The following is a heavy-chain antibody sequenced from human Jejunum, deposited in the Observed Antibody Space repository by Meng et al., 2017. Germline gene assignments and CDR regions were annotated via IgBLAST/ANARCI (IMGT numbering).Heavy chain of an antibody. CDR2: ISSGSTYI. V-gene: IGHV3-21*01. Sequence: GESLKISCAASGFSFSSCSMNWVRQAPGKGLEWVSSISSGSTYIYYADSVKGRFTISRDNAKNSLYLQVNSLRAEDTAVYYCARGGKRDHDSRADVGYYFDYWGQGTLVTVSS. CDR3: ARGGKRDHDSRADVGYYFDY. D-gene: IGHD3-22*01. CDR1: GFSFSSCS. J-gene: IGHJ4*02.